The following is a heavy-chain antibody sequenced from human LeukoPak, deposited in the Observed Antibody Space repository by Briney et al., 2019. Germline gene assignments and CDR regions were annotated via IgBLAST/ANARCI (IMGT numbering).Heavy chain of an antibody. Sequence: SETLSLTCTVSGGSIGGYYWSWIRQSPGKGLEWIGYVFYTGTTKYSPSLKSRVTMSVDTSKNQFSLRVNSVTAADTGVYFCARDRVVSSGGYNRDRDSYYYIDVWGKGTTVTVSS. V-gene: IGHV4-59*01. J-gene: IGHJ6*03. CDR3: ARDRVVSSGGYNRDRDSYYYIDV. D-gene: IGHD3-10*01. CDR2: VFYTGTT. CDR1: GGSIGGYY.